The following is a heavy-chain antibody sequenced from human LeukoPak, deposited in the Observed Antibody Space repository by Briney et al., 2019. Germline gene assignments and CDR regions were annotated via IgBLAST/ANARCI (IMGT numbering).Heavy chain of an antibody. CDR1: GGSFSGYY. D-gene: IGHD3-22*01. CDR3: ARYYYDSSGHSPRYLDY. J-gene: IGHJ4*02. CDR2: INHSGST. V-gene: IGHV4-34*01. Sequence: PSETLSLTCAVYGGSFSGYYWSWIRQPPGKGLEWIGEINHSGSTNYNPSLKSRVTISVDTSKNQFSLKLSSVTAADTAVYYCARYYYDSSGHSPRYLDYWGQGTLVTVSS.